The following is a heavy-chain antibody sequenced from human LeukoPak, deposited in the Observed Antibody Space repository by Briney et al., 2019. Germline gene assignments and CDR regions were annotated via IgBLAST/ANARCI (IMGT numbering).Heavy chain of an antibody. CDR1: GFTFSSYA. V-gene: IGHV3-30*04. J-gene: IGHJ4*02. CDR2: ISYGGSNK. Sequence: GGSLRLTCAASGFTFSSYAMHWVRQAPGKGLEWVAVISYGGSNKYYADSVKGRFTISRDNSKNTLYLQMNSLRAEDTAVYYCARLPVVAAHYYFDYWGQGTLVTVSS. CDR3: ARLPVVAAHYYFDY. D-gene: IGHD2-15*01.